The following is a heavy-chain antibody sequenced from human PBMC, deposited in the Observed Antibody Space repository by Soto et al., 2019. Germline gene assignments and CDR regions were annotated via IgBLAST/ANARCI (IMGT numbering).Heavy chain of an antibody. J-gene: IGHJ6*02. D-gene: IGHD2-2*01. Sequence: QVQLVQSGAEVKKPGSSVKVSCKASGGTFSSYAISWVRQAPGQGLEWMGGIIPISGTANHAQKCQARVTITADESTSPACMERSGLRSEDTAVYYCARSQGSSTSLEIYYYYYYGMDVWGQGTTVTVSS. CDR2: IIPISGTA. V-gene: IGHV1-69*01. CDR1: GGTFSSYA. CDR3: ARSQGSSTSLEIYYYYYYGMDV.